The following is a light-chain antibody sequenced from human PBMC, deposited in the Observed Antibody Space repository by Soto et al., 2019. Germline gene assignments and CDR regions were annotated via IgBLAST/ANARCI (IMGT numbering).Light chain of an antibody. CDR1: QTTSTY. CDR2: AAS. V-gene: IGKV1-39*01. J-gene: IGKJ4*01. CDR3: QQSYSTPLT. Sequence: DIQMTQSPSSLSASIGDRITITCRASQTTSTYLNWYQQIPGKAPKLLIYAASTLQTGVPSRFSGGGSGTLFTLTISSLQPEDVAPYYCQQSYSTPLTFGGGTKVEI.